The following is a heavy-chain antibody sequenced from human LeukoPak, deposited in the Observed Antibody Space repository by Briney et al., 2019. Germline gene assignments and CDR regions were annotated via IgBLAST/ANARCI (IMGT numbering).Heavy chain of an antibody. D-gene: IGHD3-22*01. J-gene: IGHJ6*03. CDR2: IGGSDGRT. CDR1: GFTFSTYA. V-gene: IGHV3-23*01. CDR3: AKDSSSYDWGYMDV. Sequence: QTGGSLRLSCAASGFTFSTYAMSWVCQAPGKGLEWVSLIGGSDGRTRYADSVKGRFTISRDNSKNTLYLEMNSLRAEDTAVYYCAKDSSSYDWGYMDVWGKGTTVTISS.